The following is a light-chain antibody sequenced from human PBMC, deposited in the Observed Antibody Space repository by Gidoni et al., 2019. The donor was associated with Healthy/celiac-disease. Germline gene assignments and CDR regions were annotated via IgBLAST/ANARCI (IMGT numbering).Light chain of an antibody. CDR2: KAS. V-gene: IGKV1-5*03. Sequence: DIQMTQSPSTLSASVGDRVTITCRASQSISSWLAGYQQKPGKAPKLLIDKASSLESGVPSRFSGSGSGTEFTLTISSLQPDDFATYYCQQYNSYSRLTFGGGTKVEIK. CDR3: QQYNSYSRLT. CDR1: QSISSW. J-gene: IGKJ4*01.